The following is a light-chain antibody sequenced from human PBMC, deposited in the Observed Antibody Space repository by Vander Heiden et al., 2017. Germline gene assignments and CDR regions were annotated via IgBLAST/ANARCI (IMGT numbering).Light chain of an antibody. Sequence: DIQMTKSPSYLSAYLGDRVTITCRTSQRIGVYLNWYQQKPGKAPNLLIYIASSLQTWVPPRFSGSGARIDFTLTISSLQPEDSATYYCQQTYTTPQTFGGGTKVEIK. CDR1: QRIGVY. CDR2: IAS. J-gene: IGKJ4*01. CDR3: QQTYTTPQT. V-gene: IGKV1-39*01.